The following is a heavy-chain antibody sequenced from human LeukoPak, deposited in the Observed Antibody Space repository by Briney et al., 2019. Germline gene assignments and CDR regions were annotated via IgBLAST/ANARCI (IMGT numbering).Heavy chain of an antibody. J-gene: IGHJ4*02. CDR3: AKEEMATAYFDY. CDR1: GGSISSGGYS. V-gene: IGHV4-30-2*01. Sequence: PSETLSLTCAVSGGSISSGGYSWSWIRQPPGKGLEWIGYVYHSGSTYYNPSLKSRVTISVDRSKNQFSLKLSSVTAADTAVYYCAKEEMATAYFDYWGQGTLVTVSS. CDR2: VYHSGST. D-gene: IGHD5-24*01.